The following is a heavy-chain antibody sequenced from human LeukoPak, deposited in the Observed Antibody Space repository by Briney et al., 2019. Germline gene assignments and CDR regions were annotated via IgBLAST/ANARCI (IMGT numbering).Heavy chain of an antibody. V-gene: IGHV1-46*01. Sequence: ASVKVSCKASGYTFTRYYMHWVRQAPGQGLEWMGIINPSEGVIDYAQKFQDRVTMTRDTSTSTVYMELSSLRSEDTAVYYCARRGSGSYVLDYWGQGTLVTVSS. CDR2: INPSEGVI. D-gene: IGHD3-10*01. J-gene: IGHJ4*02. CDR3: ARRGSGSYVLDY. CDR1: GYTFTRYY.